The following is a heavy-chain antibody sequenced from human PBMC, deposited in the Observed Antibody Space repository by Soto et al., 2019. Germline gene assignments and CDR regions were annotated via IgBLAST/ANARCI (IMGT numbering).Heavy chain of an antibody. J-gene: IGHJ4*02. Sequence: ASVKVSCKASGYTFTSYGISWVRQAPGQGLEWMGWISAYTGKTNYAQKLQGRVTMTTDTSTSTAYMELRSLRSDDTAVYYCARRPTNDYGDYYKRSEPFDYWGQGTLVTVSS. V-gene: IGHV1-18*01. CDR1: GYTFTSYG. CDR3: ARRPTNDYGDYYKRSEPFDY. CDR2: ISAYTGKT. D-gene: IGHD4-17*01.